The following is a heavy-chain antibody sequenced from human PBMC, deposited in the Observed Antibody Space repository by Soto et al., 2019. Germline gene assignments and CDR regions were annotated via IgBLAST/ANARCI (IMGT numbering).Heavy chain of an antibody. CDR1: WYSYAPHC. CDR3: ARHYGGRCDY. D-gene: IGHD2-15*01. Sequence: PGGSQKSSRKAFWYSYAPHCMGRVRQMPGKGLEWMGIIYPGDSDTRYSPSFQGQVTISADKSISTAYLQWSSLKASDTAMYYCARHYGGRCDYWGQGTLVTVSS. V-gene: IGHV5-51*01. CDR2: IYPGDSDT. J-gene: IGHJ4*02.